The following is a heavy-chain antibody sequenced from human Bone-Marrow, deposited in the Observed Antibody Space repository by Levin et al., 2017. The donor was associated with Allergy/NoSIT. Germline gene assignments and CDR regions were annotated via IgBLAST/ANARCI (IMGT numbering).Heavy chain of an antibody. CDR1: GFTFSIYS. V-gene: IGHV3-21*01. J-gene: IGHJ3*02. D-gene: IGHD2-8*02. CDR2: ISSSGSAI. Sequence: GESLKISCTVSGFTFSIYSINWVRQAPGKGLEWVSSISSSGSAIYYVDSVKGRFTISRDNAKNSLTLQMDSLRAEDTAVYYCARGIIGDVRVAHKEAFDIWGQGTMVTVSS. CDR3: ARGIIGDVRVAHKEAFDI.